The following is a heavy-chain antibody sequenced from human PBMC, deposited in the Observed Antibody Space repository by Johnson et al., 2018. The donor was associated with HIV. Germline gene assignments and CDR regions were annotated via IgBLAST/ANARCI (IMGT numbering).Heavy chain of an antibody. V-gene: IGHV3-30*02. CDR1: GFTFADYG. Sequence: QVLLVESGGGVVQPGGSLRLSCAASGFTFADYGMHWVRQPPGKGLEWVAFIAHDESITHYADSVKGRFTMSRDNSKNTLYLHMKSLRPEDTSIYYCAKDDNLCVWYYDAFDVWGQGTVVTVSS. J-gene: IGHJ3*01. D-gene: IGHD6-19*01. CDR3: AKDDNLCVWYYDAFDV. CDR2: IAHDESIT.